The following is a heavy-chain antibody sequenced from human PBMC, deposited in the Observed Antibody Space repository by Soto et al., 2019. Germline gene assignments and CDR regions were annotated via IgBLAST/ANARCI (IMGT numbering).Heavy chain of an antibody. J-gene: IGHJ6*02. CDR1: GYTFTGYY. D-gene: IGHD5-18*01. V-gene: IGHV1-2*02. CDR3: ARGNIGYSYGEGPYGMDV. Sequence: GASVKVSCKASGYTFTGYYMHWVRQAPGQGLEWMGWINPNSGGTNYAQKFQGRGTMTRDTSISTAYMELSRLRSDDTAVYYCARGNIGYSYGEGPYGMDVWGQGTTVTVSS. CDR2: INPNSGGT.